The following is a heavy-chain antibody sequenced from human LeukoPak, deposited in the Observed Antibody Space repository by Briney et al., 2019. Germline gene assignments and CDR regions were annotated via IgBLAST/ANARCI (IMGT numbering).Heavy chain of an antibody. D-gene: IGHD5-12*01. CDR3: AKDRVAHFFYWYFDL. CDR1: GFTFSSYA. J-gene: IGHJ2*01. CDR2: ISGSGGST. V-gene: IGHV3-23*01. Sequence: GGSLRLSCAASGFTFSSYAMSWVRLAPGKGLEWVSGISGSGGSTLYADSVKGRFTISRDNSKKTVYLQMNSLRAEDTAVYYCAKDRVAHFFYWYFDLWGRGTLVTVSS.